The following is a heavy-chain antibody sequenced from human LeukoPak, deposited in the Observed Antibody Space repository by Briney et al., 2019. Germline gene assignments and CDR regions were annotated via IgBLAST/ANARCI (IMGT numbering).Heavy chain of an antibody. CDR3: ARRLTTVTRTAPRRGTFDP. CDR2: INHSGSA. J-gene: IGHJ5*02. Sequence: SETLSLTCAVYGGSFIGYYWSLIRQPPGNGLQWIGEINHSGSANYNPSLKSRVTISVDTSKSQFSLKPSSVTAADTAVYYCARRLTTVTRTAPRRGTFDPWGQGPLVTVSS. CDR1: GGSFIGYY. D-gene: IGHD4-17*01. V-gene: IGHV4-34*01.